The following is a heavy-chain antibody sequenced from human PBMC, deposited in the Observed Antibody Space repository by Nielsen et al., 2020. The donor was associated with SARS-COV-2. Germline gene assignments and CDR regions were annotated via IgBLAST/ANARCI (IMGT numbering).Heavy chain of an antibody. V-gene: IGHV3-33*01. Sequence: GGSLRLSCAASGFMFNYYGMHWVRQAPGKGLQWVAVIWYDGSKKYYADSVKGRFTISRDNAKNSLDLQMNSLRDEDTAVYYCARDLELLTNYYALDYWGQGTLVTVSS. CDR2: IWYDGSKK. J-gene: IGHJ4*02. D-gene: IGHD3-9*01. CDR3: ARDLELLTNYYALDY. CDR1: GFMFNYYG.